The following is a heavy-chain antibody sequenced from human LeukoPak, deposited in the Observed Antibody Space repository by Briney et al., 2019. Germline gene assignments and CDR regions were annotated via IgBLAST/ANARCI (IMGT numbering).Heavy chain of an antibody. Sequence: GSLRLSCAASGFTFSDYYMSWIRQPPGKGLEWIGEINHSGSTNYNPSLKSRVTISVDTSKNQFSLKLSSVTAADTAVYYCARGIHSGSSDSPYYYYYGMDVWGQGTTVTVSS. CDR1: GFTFSDYY. J-gene: IGHJ6*02. CDR3: ARGIHSGSSDSPYYYYYGMDV. V-gene: IGHV4-34*01. D-gene: IGHD1-26*01. CDR2: INHSGST.